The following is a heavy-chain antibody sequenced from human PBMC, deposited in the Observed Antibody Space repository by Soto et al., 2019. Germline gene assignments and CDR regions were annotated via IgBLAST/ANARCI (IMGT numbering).Heavy chain of an antibody. J-gene: IGHJ6*02. V-gene: IGHV1-18*04. CDR2: ISAYNGNT. CDR1: GYTFTSYG. D-gene: IGHD6-6*01. CDR3: ARDWYSSSSYYYYYGMDV. Sequence: GASVKVSCKASGYTFTSYGISWVRQAPGQGLEWMGWISAYNGNTNYAQKLQGRVTMTTDTSTGTAYMELRSLRSDDTAVYYCARDWYSSSSYYYYYGMDVWGQGTTVTVSS.